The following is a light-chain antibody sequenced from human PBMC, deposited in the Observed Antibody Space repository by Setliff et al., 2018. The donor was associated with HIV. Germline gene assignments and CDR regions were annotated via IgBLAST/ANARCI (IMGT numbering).Light chain of an antibody. Sequence: QLVLTQPASLSASPGASASLTCTLRSGINVGTYRIYWYQQKPGSPPQYLLRYKSDSDKQQGSGVPSRFSGSKDASANAGILLISELQSEDEADYYCMIWHSSAYVFGTGTKVTVL. CDR3: MIWHSSAYV. V-gene: IGLV5-45*01. CDR1: SGINVGTYR. CDR2: YKSDSDK. J-gene: IGLJ1*01.